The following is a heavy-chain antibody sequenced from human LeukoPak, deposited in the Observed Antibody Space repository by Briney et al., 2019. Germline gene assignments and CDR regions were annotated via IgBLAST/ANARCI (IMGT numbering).Heavy chain of an antibody. CDR2: IKQDGGEK. CDR1: GFTFGTYW. Sequence: GGSLRLSCAASGFTFGTYWMSWVRQAPGKGLEWVANIKQDGGEKFYVDSVKGRFTISRDNAKNSLYLQMNSLRAEDTAVYYCARDRNTDFWSGYYTNYFDYWGQGTLVTVSS. CDR3: ARDRNTDFWSGYYTNYFDY. J-gene: IGHJ4*02. V-gene: IGHV3-7*01. D-gene: IGHD3-3*01.